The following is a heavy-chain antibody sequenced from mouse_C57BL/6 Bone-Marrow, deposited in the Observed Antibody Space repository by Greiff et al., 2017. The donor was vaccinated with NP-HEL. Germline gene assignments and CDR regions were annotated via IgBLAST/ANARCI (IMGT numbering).Heavy chain of an antibody. CDR2: IRSKSNNYAT. CDR3: GRQGDYDGTFAY. CDR1: GFSFNTYA. D-gene: IGHD2-4*01. V-gene: IGHV10-1*01. Sequence: EVQLVESGGGLVQPKGSLKLSCAASGFSFNTYAMNWVRQAPGKGLEWVARIRSKSNNYATYYADSVKDRFTISRDDSESMLYLQMNNLKTEDTAMYYCGRQGDYDGTFAYWGQGTLVTVSA. J-gene: IGHJ3*01.